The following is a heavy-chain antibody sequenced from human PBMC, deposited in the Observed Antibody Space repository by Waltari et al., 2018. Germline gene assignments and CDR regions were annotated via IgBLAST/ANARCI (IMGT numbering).Heavy chain of an antibody. CDR2: IYHSGST. J-gene: IGHJ6*02. V-gene: IGHV4-38-2*01. CDR1: GYSISSGYY. CDR3: ARLAGRKSGTEYYYYGMDV. D-gene: IGHD3-3*01. Sequence: QVQLQESGPGLVKPSETLSLTCAVSGYSISSGYYWGWIRQPPGKGLAWIGSIYHSGSTYYNPSRKSRVAISVDTSKNQFSLKLSSVTAADTAVYYCARLAGRKSGTEYYYYGMDVWGQGTTVTVSS.